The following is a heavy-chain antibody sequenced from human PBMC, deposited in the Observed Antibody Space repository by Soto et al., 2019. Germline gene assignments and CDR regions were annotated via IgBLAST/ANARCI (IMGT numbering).Heavy chain of an antibody. J-gene: IGHJ4*02. Sequence: SETLSLTCTVSGGSVSSGSYYWSWIRQPPGKGLEWIGYIYYSGSTNYNPSLKSRVTISVDTSKNQFSLKLSSVTAADTAVYYCARTVRRSGWYGEPFQNYFDYWGQGTLVTVSS. D-gene: IGHD6-19*01. CDR2: IYYSGST. CDR3: ARTVRRSGWYGEPFQNYFDY. V-gene: IGHV4-61*01. CDR1: GGSVSSGSYY.